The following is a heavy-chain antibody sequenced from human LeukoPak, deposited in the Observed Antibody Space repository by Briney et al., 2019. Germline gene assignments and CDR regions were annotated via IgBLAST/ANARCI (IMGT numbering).Heavy chain of an antibody. J-gene: IGHJ3*02. CDR1: GFTFSSYG. Sequence: GRSLRLSCAASGFTFSSYGMHWVRQAPGKGLEWVAVISYDGSNKYYADSVKGRFTISRDNSKNTLYLQMNSLRAEDTAIYYCAKPEGSDYYYPPSDAFDIWGQGTMVTVSS. D-gene: IGHD4-17*01. CDR2: ISYDGSNK. V-gene: IGHV3-30*18. CDR3: AKPEGSDYYYPPSDAFDI.